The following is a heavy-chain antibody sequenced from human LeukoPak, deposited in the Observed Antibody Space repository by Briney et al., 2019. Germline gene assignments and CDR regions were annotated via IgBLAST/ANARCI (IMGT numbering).Heavy chain of an antibody. CDR1: GFTFSSYA. CDR2: ISGSGGRT. Sequence: GGSLRLSCADSGFTFSSYAMSWVRQAPGKGLEWVSAISGSGGRTYYADSVKGRFTISRDNSKNTLYLQMNSLKVEDTAIYYCARDNWVDCWGQGTLVTVSS. CDR3: ARDNWVDC. V-gene: IGHV3-23*01. J-gene: IGHJ5*01.